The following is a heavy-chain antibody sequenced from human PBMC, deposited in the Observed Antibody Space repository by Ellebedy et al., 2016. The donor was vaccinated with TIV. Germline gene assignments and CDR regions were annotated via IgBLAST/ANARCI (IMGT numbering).Heavy chain of an antibody. CDR3: ARVLRATSGMDV. CDR1: GYVFTAYY. J-gene: IGHJ6*02. V-gene: IGHV1-2*02. CDR2: INPDSGGT. D-gene: IGHD4/OR15-4a*01. Sequence: ASVKVSGKTSGYVFTAYYIHWVRQAPGQGLEWMGWINPDSGGTNLPQKFQGRVTMTRDTSVNTAYMELTRLQSDDTAVYSCARVLRATSGMDVWGQGTTVIVS.